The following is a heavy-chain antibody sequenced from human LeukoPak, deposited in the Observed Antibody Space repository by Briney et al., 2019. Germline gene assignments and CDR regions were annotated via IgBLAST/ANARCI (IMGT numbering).Heavy chain of an antibody. Sequence: GGSLRLSCAASGFTVSSNYMSWVRQAPGKGLEWVSVIYSGGSTYYADSVKGRFIISRDNSKSTLFLQMNSLRAEDTAVYYCARDKVGYTYGYVRAHYGMDVWGQGTTVIVSS. D-gene: IGHD5-18*01. CDR2: IYSGGST. J-gene: IGHJ6*02. CDR1: GFTVSSNY. V-gene: IGHV3-66*01. CDR3: ARDKVGYTYGYVRAHYGMDV.